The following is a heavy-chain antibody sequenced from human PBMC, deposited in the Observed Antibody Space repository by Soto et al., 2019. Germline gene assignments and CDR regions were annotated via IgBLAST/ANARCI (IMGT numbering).Heavy chain of an antibody. CDR2: IYYSGST. CDR1: GGSISSYY. Sequence: SETLSLTCTVSGGSISSYYWSWIRQPPGKGLEWIGYIYYSGSTNYNPSLKSRVTISVDKSKNQFSLKLSSVTAADTAVYYCASRDCSGGSCYSGLDYWGQGTLVTVSS. D-gene: IGHD2-15*01. V-gene: IGHV4-59*12. CDR3: ASRDCSGGSCYSGLDY. J-gene: IGHJ4*02.